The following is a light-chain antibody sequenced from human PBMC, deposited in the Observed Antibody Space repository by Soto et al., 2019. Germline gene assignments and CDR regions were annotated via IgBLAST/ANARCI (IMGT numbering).Light chain of an antibody. Sequence: EIVLTQSPGTLSLSPGERATLSCRASQSVSANYIAWYQQKPGQSPRLLIYGSSDRATGIPDRFSGSGSETDFSLTISRVEPDDFAVYYCQQYGSSPPYTFGQGTKLEVK. CDR2: GSS. CDR1: QSVSANY. V-gene: IGKV3-20*01. CDR3: QQYGSSPPYT. J-gene: IGKJ2*01.